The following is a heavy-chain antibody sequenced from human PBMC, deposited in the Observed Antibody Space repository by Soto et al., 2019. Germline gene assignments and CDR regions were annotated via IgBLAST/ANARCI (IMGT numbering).Heavy chain of an antibody. CDR3: AKGKDPPSATTIQRFDY. J-gene: IGHJ4*02. Sequence: GGSLRLSCAASAFTFSNYAMSWVRQAPGKGLEWVSAISGSGGSTYFADSVKGRFTISRDNSKNTLDLQMNSLRAEDTAIYYCAKGKDPPSATTIQRFDYWGQGTLVTVSS. V-gene: IGHV3-23*01. CDR2: ISGSGGST. CDR1: AFTFSNYA. D-gene: IGHD5-18*01.